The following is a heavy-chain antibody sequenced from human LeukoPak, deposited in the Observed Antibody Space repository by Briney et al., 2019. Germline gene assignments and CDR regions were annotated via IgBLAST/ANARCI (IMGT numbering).Heavy chain of an antibody. V-gene: IGHV4-38-2*02. CDR1: GYSITSGYY. CDR3: ARDQDYYGSGSYGPDP. CDR2: IYHSGST. Sequence: SETLSLTCTVSGYSITSGYYWGWIRQPPGKGLEWIGSIYHSGSTFYNPSLKSRVTISVDPSKNQFSLKLSSVIFADTAVYYFARDQDYYGSGSYGPDPWGPGIPFTAS. J-gene: IGHJ5*02. D-gene: IGHD3-10*01.